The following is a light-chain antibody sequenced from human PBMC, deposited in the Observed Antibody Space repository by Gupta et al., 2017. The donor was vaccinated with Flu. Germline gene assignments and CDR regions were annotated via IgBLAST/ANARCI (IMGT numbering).Light chain of an antibody. CDR3: QTFDTSLSDYV. J-gene: IGLJ1*01. Sequence: QSALTQPPSVSGAPGQRVTISCTGSRSNVGSGYDVNWYQQLPGKAPKLLIYANTYRPSGVPDQFSGSKSGTSASLAITGLQGDDEASYYCQTFDTSLSDYVFGTGTEVTVL. CDR1: RSNVGSGYD. V-gene: IGLV1-40*01. CDR2: ANT.